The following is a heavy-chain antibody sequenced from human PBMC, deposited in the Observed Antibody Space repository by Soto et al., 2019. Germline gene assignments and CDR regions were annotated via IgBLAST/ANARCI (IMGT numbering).Heavy chain of an antibody. D-gene: IGHD6-19*01. V-gene: IGHV1-8*01. Sequence: ASVKVSFKASGYTFTSYDINWVRQATGQGLEWMGWMNPNSGNTGYAQKFQGRVTMTRNTSISTAYMELSSLRSEDTAVYYCATWLKEAGIGGNYYYGMHVWGQGTTVTVSS. CDR2: MNPNSGNT. CDR1: GYTFTSYD. J-gene: IGHJ6*02. CDR3: ATWLKEAGIGGNYYYGMHV.